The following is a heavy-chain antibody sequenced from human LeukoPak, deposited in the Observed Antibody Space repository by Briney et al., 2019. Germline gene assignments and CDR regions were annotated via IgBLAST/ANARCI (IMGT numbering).Heavy chain of an antibody. D-gene: IGHD2-8*02. CDR2: ISSTSTYT. Sequence: GGSLRLSCAASGFPFTSGFTFSDYYMSWIRQAPGKGLEWVSYISSTSTYTNYADSVKGRFTISRDNANNSLNLQMNSLRAEDSAIYYCARGGTGAFDYWGQGTLVTVSS. CDR3: ARGGTGAFDY. J-gene: IGHJ4*02. CDR1: GFPFTSGFTFSDYY. V-gene: IGHV3-11*06.